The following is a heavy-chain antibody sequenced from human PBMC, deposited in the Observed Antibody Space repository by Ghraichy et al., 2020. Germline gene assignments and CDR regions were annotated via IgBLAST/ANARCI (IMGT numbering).Heavy chain of an antibody. Sequence: SETLYLTCTVSGGSISSYYWSWIRQPPGKGLEWIGYIYYSGSTNYNPSLKSRVTISVDTSKNQFSLKLSSVTAADTAVYYCARASGWCPAAIFYYGMDVWGQGTTVTVSS. D-gene: IGHD2-2*01. V-gene: IGHV4-59*01. CDR2: IYYSGST. CDR1: GGSISSYY. J-gene: IGHJ6*02. CDR3: ARASGWCPAAIFYYGMDV.